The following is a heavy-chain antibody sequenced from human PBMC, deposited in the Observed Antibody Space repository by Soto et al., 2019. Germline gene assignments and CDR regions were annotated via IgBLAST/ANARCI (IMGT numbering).Heavy chain of an antibody. CDR2: IYHSGST. CDR1: GGSISSGGYS. D-gene: IGHD2-15*01. J-gene: IGHJ3*02. CDR3: ARLEGGGAFDI. V-gene: IGHV4-30-2*01. Sequence: PSETLSLTCAVSGGSISSGGYSWSWIRQPSGKGLEWIGYIYHSGSTYYNPSLKSRVTISVDRSKNQFSLKLSSVTAADTAVYYCARLEGGGAFDIWGQGTMVTVSS.